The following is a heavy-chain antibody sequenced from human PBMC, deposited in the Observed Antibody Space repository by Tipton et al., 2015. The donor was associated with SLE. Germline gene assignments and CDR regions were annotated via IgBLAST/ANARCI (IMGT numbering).Heavy chain of an antibody. J-gene: IGHJ3*02. Sequence: GLVKPSETLSLTCTVSGYSINSAYYWGWIRQPPGKGLEWIGNIYHSGSTYYNPSLKSRVTISVDTSKNQFSLNLSSVTAADTAVYYCSTNWDSAFDIWGQGTMVTVSS. V-gene: IGHV4-38-2*02. CDR3: STNWDSAFDI. D-gene: IGHD1-7*01. CDR1: GYSINSAYY. CDR2: IYHSGST.